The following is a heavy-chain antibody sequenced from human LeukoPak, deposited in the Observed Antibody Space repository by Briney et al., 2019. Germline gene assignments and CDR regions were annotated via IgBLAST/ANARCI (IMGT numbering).Heavy chain of an antibody. V-gene: IGHV3-48*01. CDR2: ISSSGSTT. CDR1: GFTFSYYS. CDR3: ARLMTTSGWYEDY. J-gene: IGHJ4*02. D-gene: IGHD6-19*01. Sequence: GGSLRLSCAVSGFTFSYYSMNWVRQAPGKGLEWVSYISSSGSTTYYADSVKGRFTISRDNSKNTLHLQMNSLRAEDTAVYFCARLMTTSGWYEDYWGQGTLATVSS.